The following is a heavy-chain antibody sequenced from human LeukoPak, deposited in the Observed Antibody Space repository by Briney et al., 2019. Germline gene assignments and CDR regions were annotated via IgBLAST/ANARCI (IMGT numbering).Heavy chain of an antibody. J-gene: IGHJ6*02. CDR2: IYYSGST. CDR3: ARLRSSSRTKDYYYYYGMDV. Sequence: SETLSLTCDVSGGSLTGYYWTWIRQHPGKGLEWIGYIYYSGSTFYNPSLKSRVTISVDTSKNQFSLKLSSVTAADTAVYYCARLRSSSRTKDYYYYYGMDVWGQGTTVTVSS. V-gene: IGHV4-31*11. CDR1: GGSLTGYY. D-gene: IGHD6-13*01.